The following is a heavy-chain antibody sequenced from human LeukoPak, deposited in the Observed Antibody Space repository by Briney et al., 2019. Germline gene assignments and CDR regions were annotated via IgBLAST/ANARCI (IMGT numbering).Heavy chain of an antibody. CDR2: INPNSGGT. Sequence: GASVKVSCKASGYTFTGYYMHWVRQAPGQGLEWMGWINPNSGGTNYAQKFQGRATMTRDTSISTAYMELSRLRSDDTAVYYCARDVGSGSYVFDYWGQGTLVTVSS. CDR1: GYTFTGYY. V-gene: IGHV1-2*02. J-gene: IGHJ4*02. CDR3: ARDVGSGSYVFDY. D-gene: IGHD1-26*01.